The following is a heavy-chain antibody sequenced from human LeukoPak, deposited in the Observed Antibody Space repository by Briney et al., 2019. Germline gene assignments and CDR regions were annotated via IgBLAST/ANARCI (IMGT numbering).Heavy chain of an antibody. CDR2: IYWNDDK. V-gene: IGHV2-5*01. Sequence: SGPTLVNPIQTLTLTCTFSGFSLSTSGVGVGWIRQPPGKALEWLALIYWNDDKRYSPSLKSRLTITKDTSKNQVVLTMTNMDPMDTATYYCAHSLSGTTWDWFDPWGQGTLVTVSS. CDR1: GFSLSTSGVG. J-gene: IGHJ5*02. CDR3: AHSLSGTTWDWFDP. D-gene: IGHD1-7*01.